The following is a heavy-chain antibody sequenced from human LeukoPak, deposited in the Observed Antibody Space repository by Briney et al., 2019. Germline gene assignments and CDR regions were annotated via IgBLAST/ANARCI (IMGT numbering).Heavy chain of an antibody. CDR1: GGSFSGYY. J-gene: IGHJ3*02. Sequence: PSETLSLTGAVYGGSFSGYYWSWLPQPPGKGLEGIAEINHSRSTNYNPSLKSRVTISVDTSKNQFSLKLSSVTAADTAVYDCASLRLGYCSGGSCYPRPNDAFDIWGQGTMVTVSS. CDR3: ASLRLGYCSGGSCYPRPNDAFDI. D-gene: IGHD2-15*01. CDR2: INHSRST. V-gene: IGHV4-34*01.